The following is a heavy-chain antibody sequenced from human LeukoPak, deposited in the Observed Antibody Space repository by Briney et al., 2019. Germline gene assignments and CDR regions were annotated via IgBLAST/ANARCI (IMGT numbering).Heavy chain of an antibody. CDR1: GGSISSYY. CDR3: ARDTYYDFWSGYYTL. CDR2: IYYSGST. J-gene: IGHJ4*02. Sequence: PSETLSLTCTVSGGSISSYYWSWIRQPPGKGLEWIGYIYYSGSTNYNPSLKSRVTISVDTSKNQFSLKLTSVTAADTAVYYCARDTYYDFWSGYYTLWGQGTLVTVSS. D-gene: IGHD3-3*01. V-gene: IGHV4-59*12.